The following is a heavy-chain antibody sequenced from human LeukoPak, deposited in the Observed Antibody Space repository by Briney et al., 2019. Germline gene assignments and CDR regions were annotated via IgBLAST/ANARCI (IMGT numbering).Heavy chain of an antibody. CDR2: ISSGGGT. CDR3: ARDIPNNWGLGY. V-gene: IGHV3-66*01. J-gene: IGHJ4*02. CDR1: GFTVSSNY. Sequence: GGSLRLSCAASGFTVSSNYMSWGRQAPGRGLEGVATISSGGGTYYVDSVKGRFTVSRDNSKNTLSIQMNSLRAEDTAVYYCARDIPNNWGLGYSGQGTLVTVSS. D-gene: IGHD7-27*01.